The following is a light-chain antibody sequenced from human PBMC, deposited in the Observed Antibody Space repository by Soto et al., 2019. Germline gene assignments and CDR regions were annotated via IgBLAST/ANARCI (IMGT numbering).Light chain of an antibody. V-gene: IGLV2-18*02. Sequence: HSVLTQPPSVPGSPGQSVTISCTTTTTDIDNYDSVSWYQQAPGTAPKLIIYEVTDRPSGVSNRFSGSKSGNTASLTISGLQAEDEAEYYCSSYTNFQTRACVFGTGTKVTVL. J-gene: IGLJ1*01. CDR1: TTDIDNYDS. CDR3: SSYTNFQTRACV. CDR2: EVT.